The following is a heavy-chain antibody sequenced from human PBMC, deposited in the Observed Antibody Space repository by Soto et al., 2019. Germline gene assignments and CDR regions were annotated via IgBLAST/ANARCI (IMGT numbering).Heavy chain of an antibody. CDR1: GYTFTSYY. CDR3: AREDIVVVPAGDYYYYGMDV. J-gene: IGHJ6*02. CDR2: INPSGGST. V-gene: IGHV1-46*01. Sequence: GASVKVSCKASGYTFTSYYMHWVRQAPGQGLEWMGIINPSGGSTSYAQKFQGRVTMTRDTSTSTVYMELSSLRSEDTAVYYCAREDIVVVPAGDYYYYGMDVWGQGTTVTVSS. D-gene: IGHD2-2*01.